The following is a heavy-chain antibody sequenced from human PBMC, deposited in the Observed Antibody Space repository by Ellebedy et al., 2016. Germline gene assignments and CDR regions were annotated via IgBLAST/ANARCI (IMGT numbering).Heavy chain of an antibody. J-gene: IGHJ4*02. Sequence: SATLSLTXTVSGGSISSGSHYWGWIRQPPGKGLEWIGSIYYSGTTYYNPSLKSRVTISVDKSKNQFSLKVNSVTAADTAVYYCARRPVTAAAAPFDYWGQGTLVAVSS. CDR3: ARRPVTAAAAPFDY. D-gene: IGHD6-13*01. V-gene: IGHV4-39*01. CDR1: GGSISSGSHY. CDR2: IYYSGTT.